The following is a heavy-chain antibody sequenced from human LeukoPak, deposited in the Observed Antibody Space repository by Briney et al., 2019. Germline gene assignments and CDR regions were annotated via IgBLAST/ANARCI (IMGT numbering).Heavy chain of an antibody. D-gene: IGHD3-9*01. CDR3: ARVISTAGYFDWLAQYYFDY. J-gene: IGHJ4*02. Sequence: GASVKVSCKASGYTFTGYYMHWVRQAPGQGLEWMGWINPNSGGTNYAQKFQGRVTMTRDTSISTAYMELSRLRSDDTAVYYCARVISTAGYFDWLAQYYFDYWGQGTLVTVSS. CDR1: GYTFTGYY. CDR2: INPNSGGT. V-gene: IGHV1-2*02.